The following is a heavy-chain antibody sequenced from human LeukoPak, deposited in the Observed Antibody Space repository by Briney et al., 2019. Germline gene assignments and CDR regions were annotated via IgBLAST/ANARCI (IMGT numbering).Heavy chain of an antibody. CDR2: ISGSGTST. Sequence: GGSLRLSCAASGFTFSSCAMSWVRQAPGKGLGWVSSISGSGTSTYYADSVKGRFTISRDNSKNMLYLQMNSLRAEDTAVYYCARGSGQRFGNPLKGYSSDWYYFDYWGQGTLVTVSS. V-gene: IGHV3-23*01. J-gene: IGHJ4*02. CDR3: ARGSGQRFGNPLKGYSSDWYYFDY. CDR1: GFTFSSCA. D-gene: IGHD6-19*01.